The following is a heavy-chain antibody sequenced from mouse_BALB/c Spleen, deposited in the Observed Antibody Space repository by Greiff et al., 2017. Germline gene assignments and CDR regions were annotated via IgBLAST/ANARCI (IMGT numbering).Heavy chain of an antibody. CDR2: IHYSGST. D-gene: IGHD2-2*01. J-gene: IGHJ4*01. V-gene: IGHV3-1*02. CDR1: GYSITSCYS. Sequence: EVQLQQSGPDLVKPSQSLSLTCTVTGYSITSCYSWRWIRQSPRNLLVWLGYIHYSGSTKYNPSLKSRISITRNTSKNQFFLQLNSVTTEDTATYFCARRGIDYGYDGDVYYAMDYWGQGTSVTVSS. CDR3: ARRGIDYGYDGDVYYAMDY.